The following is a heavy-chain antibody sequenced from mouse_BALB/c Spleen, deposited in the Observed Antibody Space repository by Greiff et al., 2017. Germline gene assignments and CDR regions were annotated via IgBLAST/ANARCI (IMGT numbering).Heavy chain of an antibody. J-gene: IGHJ3*01. D-gene: IGHD1-1*01. CDR2: ISYSGST. CDR1: GYSITSDYA. Sequence: EVQLVESGPGLVKPSQSLSLTCTVTGYSITSDYAWNWIRQFPGNKLEWMGYISYSGSTSYNPSLKSRISITRDTSKNQFFLQLNSVTTEDTATYYCARRYYYGSSYFAYWGQGTLVTVSA. V-gene: IGHV3-2*02. CDR3: ARRYYYGSSYFAY.